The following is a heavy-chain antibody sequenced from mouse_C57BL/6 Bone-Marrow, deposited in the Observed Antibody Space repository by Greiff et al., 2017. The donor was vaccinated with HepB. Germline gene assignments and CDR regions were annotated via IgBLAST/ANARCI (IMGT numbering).Heavy chain of an antibody. CDR3: ARSLYYDFFFDY. J-gene: IGHJ2*01. CDR1: GFTFSSYA. V-gene: IGHV5-4*03. CDR2: ISDGGSYT. D-gene: IGHD2-4*01. Sequence: EVNLVESGGGLVKPGGSLKLSCAASGFTFSSYAMSWVRQTPEKRLEWVATISDGGSYTYYPDNLKGRFTISRDNAKNNLYLQLSHLKSEDAAMYYCARSLYYDFFFDYWGQGTTLTVSS.